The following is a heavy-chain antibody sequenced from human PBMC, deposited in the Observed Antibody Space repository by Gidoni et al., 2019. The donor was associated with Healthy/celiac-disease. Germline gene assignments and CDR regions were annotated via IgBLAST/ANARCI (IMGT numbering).Heavy chain of an antibody. CDR1: GYTFTGYY. J-gene: IGHJ4*02. V-gene: IGHV1-2*02. CDR3: ARDPPDYYDSSGYYDY. D-gene: IGHD3-22*01. CDR2: INPNRGGT. Sequence: QVQLVQSGAEVKKPGASVKVSCKASGYTFTGYYMHWVRQAPGQGLEWMGWINPNRGGTNYAQKFQGRGTMTRDTSISTAYMELSRLRSDDTAVYYCARDPPDYYDSSGYYDYWGQGTLVTVSS.